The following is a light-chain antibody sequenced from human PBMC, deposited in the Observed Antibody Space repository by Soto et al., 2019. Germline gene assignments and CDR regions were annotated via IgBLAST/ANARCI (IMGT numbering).Light chain of an antibody. CDR2: DVN. Sequence: QSVLTQPASVSGSPGQSITISCTGTSSDVGGYNYVSWYQQHPGKAPKLMIYDVNNRPSGVSNRFSGSKSGNTASLTISGLQAEDEADYYCSSYTSSSSVVFGEGTKVTVL. CDR1: SSDVGGYNY. CDR3: SSYTSSSSVV. J-gene: IGLJ2*01. V-gene: IGLV2-14*01.